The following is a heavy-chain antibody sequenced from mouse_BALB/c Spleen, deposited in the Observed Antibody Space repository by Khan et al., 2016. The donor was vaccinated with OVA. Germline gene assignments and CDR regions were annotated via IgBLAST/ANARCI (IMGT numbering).Heavy chain of an antibody. V-gene: IGHV1-4*01. CDR3: ARRTTVYTMDY. J-gene: IGHJ4*01. D-gene: IGHD1-1*01. Sequence: QVQLQQSGAELARPGASVKMSCKASGYTFTSNTMHWVKQRPGQGLEWIGYINPSSGYTNYTQNFKDKATLTADKSSSTAYMQLSSLTSEDSAVYYCARRTTVYTMDYWGQGTSVTVSS. CDR2: INPSSGYT. CDR1: GYTFTSNT.